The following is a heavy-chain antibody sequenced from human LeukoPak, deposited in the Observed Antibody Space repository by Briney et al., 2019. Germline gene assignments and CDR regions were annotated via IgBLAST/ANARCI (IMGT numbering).Heavy chain of an antibody. Sequence: ASVKVSCKASGYTFTGYYMHWVRQAPGQGLEWMGWINPNSGGTNYAQKFQGRVTMTRDTSISTAYMELSRLRSDDTAVYYCARPTGSLLQSERRYYYYSMDVWGTGTTVTVSS. J-gene: IGHJ6*03. V-gene: IGHV1-2*02. CDR3: ARPTGSLLQSERRYYYYSMDV. CDR2: INPNSGGT. CDR1: GYTFTGYY. D-gene: IGHD5-24*01.